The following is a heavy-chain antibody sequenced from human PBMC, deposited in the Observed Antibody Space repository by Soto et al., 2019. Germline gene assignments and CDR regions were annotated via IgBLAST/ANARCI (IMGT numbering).Heavy chain of an antibody. J-gene: IGHJ4*02. Sequence: SETLSLTCAVYGGSFSGYYWSWIRQPPAKGLEWIGEINHSGGTNYNPSLKSRVTISVDMSENPFSLNLSSVTAADTAVYCCARGGGQRLIPTPISYKIDYWGQGTLVTDSS. V-gene: IGHV4-34*01. CDR1: GGSFSGYY. CDR3: ARGGGQRLIPTPISYKIDY. D-gene: IGHD6-25*01. CDR2: INHSGGT.